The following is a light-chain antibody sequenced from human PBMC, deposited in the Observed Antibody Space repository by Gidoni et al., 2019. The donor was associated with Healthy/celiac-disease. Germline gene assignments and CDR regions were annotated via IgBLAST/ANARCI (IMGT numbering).Light chain of an antibody. V-gene: IGLV3-9*01. Sequence: SYELTQPLSVSVALGQTARITCGGNNIGSKNVHWYQQKPGQAPVLVIYRDSNRPSGIPERFSGSNSGNTATLTISRAQAGDEADHYCQVWDSSNVFGTGTKVTVL. CDR1: NIGSKN. J-gene: IGLJ1*01. CDR3: QVWDSSNV. CDR2: RDS.